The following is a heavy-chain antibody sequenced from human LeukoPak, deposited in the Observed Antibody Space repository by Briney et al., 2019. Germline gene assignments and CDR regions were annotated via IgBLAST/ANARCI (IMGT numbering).Heavy chain of an antibody. Sequence: GGSLILSWAASGFTVSSNYMSWVRQAPRKGLGWVSVIYSGGSTYYADCLKGRFTISRDNSKNTLYLQMTSLRADDTAVYYCARDGRFCRGGSCPYWYFDLWGRGPLVTVSS. D-gene: IGHD2-15*01. V-gene: IGHV3-53*01. CDR3: ARDGRFCRGGSCPYWYFDL. CDR1: GFTVSSNY. J-gene: IGHJ2*01. CDR2: IYSGGST.